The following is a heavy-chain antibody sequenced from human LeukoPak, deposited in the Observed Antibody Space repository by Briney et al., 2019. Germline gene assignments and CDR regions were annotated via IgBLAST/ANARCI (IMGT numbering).Heavy chain of an antibody. CDR1: GYTFTGYY. J-gene: IGHJ4*02. D-gene: IGHD6-13*01. Sequence: ASVKVSCKASGYTFTGYYMHWVRQAPGQGLEWMGWINPNNGGTNFAQKFQGRVTMTRDTSITTAYMELTRLRSDDTAVYYCARCFGSSCRAWGHFDYWGQGTLVTVSS. CDR3: ARCFGSSCRAWGHFDY. CDR2: INPNNGGT. V-gene: IGHV1-2*02.